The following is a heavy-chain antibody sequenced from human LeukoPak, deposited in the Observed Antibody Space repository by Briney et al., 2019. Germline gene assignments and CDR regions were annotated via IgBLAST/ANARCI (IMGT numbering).Heavy chain of an antibody. Sequence: GGSLRLSCAASGFTFSSYAMHWVRQAPGKGLEWVAVISYDGSNKYYADSVKGRFTISRDNSKNTLYLQMNSLRAEDTAVYYCARAIGNIVVVPAAMTRGADYWGQGTLVTVSS. J-gene: IGHJ4*02. D-gene: IGHD2-2*01. CDR2: ISYDGSNK. CDR3: ARAIGNIVVVPAAMTRGADY. V-gene: IGHV3-30*04. CDR1: GFTFSSYA.